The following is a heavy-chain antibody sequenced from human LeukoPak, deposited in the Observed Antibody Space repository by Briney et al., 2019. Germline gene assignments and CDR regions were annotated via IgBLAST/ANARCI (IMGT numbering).Heavy chain of an antibody. Sequence: SETLSLTCTVSGGSISSGGYYWSWIRQHPGKGLEWIGYIYYSGSTYYNPSLKSRVTISVDTSKNQFSLKLSSMTAADTAVYYCARDPYSGSSIPGEGDWGQGTLVTVSS. CDR2: IYYSGST. D-gene: IGHD1-26*01. CDR1: GGSISSGGYY. V-gene: IGHV4-31*03. J-gene: IGHJ4*02. CDR3: ARDPYSGSSIPGEGD.